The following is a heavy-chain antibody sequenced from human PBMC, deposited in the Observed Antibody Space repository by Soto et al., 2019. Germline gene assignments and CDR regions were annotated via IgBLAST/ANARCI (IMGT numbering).Heavy chain of an antibody. D-gene: IGHD2-2*01. J-gene: IGHJ4*02. V-gene: IGHV1-18*01. CDR1: GYTFTNYG. Sequence: QVQLVQSGAEVKKPGASVKVSCKASGYTFTNYGISWVRQAPGQGLEWMGWISAYNGNTYNGKTSYGQKFQGRVTMTTDTSTNTAYMELGSLRSDDTAVYYCARPLRCISTSCYLFDYWGQGTLVTVSS. CDR3: ARPLRCISTSCYLFDY. CDR2: ISAYNGNT.